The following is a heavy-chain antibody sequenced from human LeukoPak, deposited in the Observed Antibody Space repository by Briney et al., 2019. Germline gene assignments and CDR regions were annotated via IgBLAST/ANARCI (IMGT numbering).Heavy chain of an antibody. V-gene: IGHV3-23*01. CDR3: AKVGSGSYSGIDY. Sequence: GGSLRLSCAASGFTFSSYAMSWVRQAPGKGLEWVSAISGSGGSTYHADSVKGRFSISRDNSKNTLYLQMNSLRGEDTAVYYCAKVGSGSYSGIDYWGQGTLVTVSS. CDR2: ISGSGGST. CDR1: GFTFSSYA. D-gene: IGHD1-26*01. J-gene: IGHJ4*02.